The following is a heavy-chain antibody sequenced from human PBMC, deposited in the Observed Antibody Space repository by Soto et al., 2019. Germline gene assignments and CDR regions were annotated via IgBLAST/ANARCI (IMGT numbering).Heavy chain of an antibody. Sequence: EVQLLDSGGGLVQPGGSLRLSCAASGFSFGNHAMSWVRQAPGKGLECISAISGSGENTYYTGSVKGRFTISRDNSKNTLYLQMNSLRAEDTAVYYCAKAKRLGGGACFDNWGQGMLVTVSS. CDR2: ISGSGENT. D-gene: IGHD2-15*01. V-gene: IGHV3-23*01. CDR3: AKAKRLGGGACFDN. CDR1: GFSFGNHA. J-gene: IGHJ4*02.